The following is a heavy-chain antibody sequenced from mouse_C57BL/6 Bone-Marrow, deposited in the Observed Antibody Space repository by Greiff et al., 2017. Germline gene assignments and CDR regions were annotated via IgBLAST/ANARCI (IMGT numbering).Heavy chain of an antibody. V-gene: IGHV1-15*01. J-gene: IGHJ4*01. CDR3: TRDYYGSRVYYYAMDY. CDR2: IDPETGGT. Sequence: VQLQQSGAELVRPGASVTLSCKASGYTFTDYEMHWVKQTPVHGLEWIGAIDPETGGTAYNQKFKGKAILTADKSSSTAYMELRSLTSEDSAVYSCTRDYYGSRVYYYAMDYWGQGTSVTVSS. CDR1: GYTFTDYE. D-gene: IGHD1-1*01.